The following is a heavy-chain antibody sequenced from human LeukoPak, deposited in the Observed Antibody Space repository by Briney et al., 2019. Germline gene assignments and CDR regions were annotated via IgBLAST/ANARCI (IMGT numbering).Heavy chain of an antibody. D-gene: IGHD3-22*01. CDR1: GGSLSSYY. V-gene: IGHV4-59*01. J-gene: IGHJ2*01. Sequence: PSETLSLTCTVSGGSLSSYYWSWIRQPPGKGLEWIGYIYYSGSTNYNPSLKSRVTISVDTSKNQFSLKLSSVTAADTAVYYCARDRDSSGLRDFDLWGRGTLVTVSS. CDR2: IYYSGST. CDR3: ARDRDSSGLRDFDL.